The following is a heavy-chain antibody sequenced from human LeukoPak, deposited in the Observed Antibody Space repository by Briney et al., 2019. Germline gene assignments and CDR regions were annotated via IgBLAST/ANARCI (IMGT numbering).Heavy chain of an antibody. J-gene: IGHJ4*02. CDR3: ARRTRDGYNYFYY. CDR2: INPSDNST. D-gene: IGHD5-24*01. Sequence: EASVKVSCKASGYTFTSYYMDWVRQAPGQGLEWMGIINPSDNSTSYAQKFQGRVTMTTDTSTSTVYMELSSLRSEDTAVYYCARRTRDGYNYFYYWGQGTLVTVSS. CDR1: GYTFTSYY. V-gene: IGHV1-46*01.